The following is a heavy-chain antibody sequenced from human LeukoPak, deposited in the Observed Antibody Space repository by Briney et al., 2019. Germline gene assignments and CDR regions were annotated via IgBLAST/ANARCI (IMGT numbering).Heavy chain of an antibody. CDR1: GFTFSTYG. CDR3: AKEFNRGSPDY. J-gene: IGHJ4*02. CDR2: IPYDGSNE. V-gene: IGHV3-30*18. D-gene: IGHD2/OR15-2a*01. Sequence: PGGSLRLSCAASGFTFSTYGMHWVRQAPGKGLEWVAVIPYDGSNEYYADSVKGRFTISRDNSKNTLYLQMSSLRAEDTAVYYCAKEFNRGSPDYWGQGTLVTVLS.